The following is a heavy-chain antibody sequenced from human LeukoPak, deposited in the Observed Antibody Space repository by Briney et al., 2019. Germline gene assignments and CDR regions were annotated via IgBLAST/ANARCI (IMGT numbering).Heavy chain of an antibody. V-gene: IGHV3-21*01. CDR3: ARDPDMDV. CDR2: ITSSSTYI. CDR1: GFTFSTYN. J-gene: IGHJ6*03. Sequence: GGSLRLSCAASGFTFSTYNMNWVRQAPGKGLEWVSSITSSSTYIYYADSVKGRFTISRDNAKNSLYLQMNSLRAEDTAVYYCARDPDMDVWGKGTTVTVSS.